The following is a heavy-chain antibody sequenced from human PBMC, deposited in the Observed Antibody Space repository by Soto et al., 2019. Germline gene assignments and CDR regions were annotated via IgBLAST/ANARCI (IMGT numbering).Heavy chain of an antibody. V-gene: IGHV4-34*01. CDR2: INHSGST. Sequence: SETLSLTCAVFGGSFSGYYWSWIRQPPGKGLEWIGEINHSGSTNYKPSLKSRVTISVDTPKNQLSLKLSCVTAADTAVYYCARGRKGLRARDFDYWGQGTLVTVSS. J-gene: IGHJ4*02. D-gene: IGHD5-12*01. CDR3: ARGRKGLRARDFDY. CDR1: GGSFSGYY.